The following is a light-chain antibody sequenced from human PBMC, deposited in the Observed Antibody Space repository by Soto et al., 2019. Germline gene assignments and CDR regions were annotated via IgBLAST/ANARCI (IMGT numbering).Light chain of an antibody. CDR3: QQRSSWPL. Sequence: EIVLIQSPATLSLSPGERATLSCRASQSVGSYLAWYQHKPGQAPRLLISDASNRATGIPARFSGSGSETDFTLTISSLEPEDSAVYYCQQRSSWPLFGGGTKVDIK. CDR2: DAS. J-gene: IGKJ4*01. V-gene: IGKV3-11*01. CDR1: QSVGSY.